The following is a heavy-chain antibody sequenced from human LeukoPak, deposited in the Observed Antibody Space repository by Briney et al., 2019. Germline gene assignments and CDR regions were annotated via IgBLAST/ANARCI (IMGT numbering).Heavy chain of an antibody. CDR1: GGSISSSSYY. D-gene: IGHD2-15*01. CDR2: IYYSGST. V-gene: IGHV4-39*01. J-gene: IGHJ4*02. Sequence: KTSETLSLTCTVSGGSISSSSYYWGWIRQPPGKGLEWIGSIYYSGSTYYNPSLKSRVTISVDTSKNQFSLKLSSVTAADTAVYYCARQTRLALLPFDYWGQGTLVTVSS. CDR3: ARQTRLALLPFDY.